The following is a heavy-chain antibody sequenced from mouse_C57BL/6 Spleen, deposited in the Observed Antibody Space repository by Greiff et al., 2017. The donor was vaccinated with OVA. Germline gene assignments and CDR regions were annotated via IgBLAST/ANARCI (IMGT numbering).Heavy chain of an antibody. D-gene: IGHD2-4*01. CDR1: GYTFTSYG. CDR3: AREGSYYDYDGSDY. V-gene: IGHV1-81*01. J-gene: IGHJ2*01. Sequence: QVQLQQSGAELARPGASVKLSRKASGYTFTSYGISWVKQRTGQGLEWIGEIYPRSGNTYYNEKFKGKATLTADKSSSTAYMELRSLTSEDSAVYFCAREGSYYDYDGSDYWGQGTTLTVSS. CDR2: IYPRSGNT.